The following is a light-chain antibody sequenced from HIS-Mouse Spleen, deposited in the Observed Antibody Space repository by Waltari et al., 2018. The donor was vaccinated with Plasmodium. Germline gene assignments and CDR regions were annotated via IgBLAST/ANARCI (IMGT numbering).Light chain of an antibody. CDR1: ALPQKY. J-gene: IGLJ3*02. CDR3: YSTDSSGNHRV. CDR2: EDS. Sequence: SYELTPPPSVSVSPGQTPRIPCSGAALPQKYPYWYPQKSGQAPVLVIYEDSKRPSGIPERFSGSSSGTMATLTISGAQVEDEADYYCYSTDSSGNHRVFGGGTKLTVL. V-gene: IGLV3-10*01.